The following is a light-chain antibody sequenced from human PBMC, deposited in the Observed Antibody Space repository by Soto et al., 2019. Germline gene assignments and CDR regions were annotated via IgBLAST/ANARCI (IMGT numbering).Light chain of an antibody. CDR1: QSVSSNF. CDR3: QQYGSALQT. CDR2: GPS. J-gene: IGKJ1*01. V-gene: IGKV3-20*01. Sequence: EIVLTQSPGTLSLSPGERVTLSCRASQSVSSNFLAWYQQRPGQAPRLLIYGPSSRATGIPDRFSGSGSGTDFTLIIISLEPEDCAVYYCQQYGSALQTFGQGTKVEIK.